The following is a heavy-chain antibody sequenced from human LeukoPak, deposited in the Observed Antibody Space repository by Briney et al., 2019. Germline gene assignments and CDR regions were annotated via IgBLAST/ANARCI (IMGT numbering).Heavy chain of an antibody. CDR2: INHSGST. J-gene: IGHJ5*02. CDR3: ARVGPFYGSGRGPNWFDP. D-gene: IGHD3-10*01. Sequence: PSETLSLTCAVYGGSFSGYYWSWIRQPPGKGLEWIGEINHSGSTNYNPSLKSRVTTSVDTSKNQFSLKLSSVTAADTAVYYCARVGPFYGSGRGPNWFDPWGQGTLVTASS. CDR1: GGSFSGYY. V-gene: IGHV4-34*01.